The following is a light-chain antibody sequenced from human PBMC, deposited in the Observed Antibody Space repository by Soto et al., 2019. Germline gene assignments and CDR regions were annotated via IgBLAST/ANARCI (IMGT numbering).Light chain of an antibody. J-gene: IGKJ1*01. Sequence: DIQMTQSPSTLPASVGDRVTITCRASQRISSWLAWYQQKPGKAPKLLIYKASSLESGVPSRFSGSGSGTEFTLTISSLQPDDFATYYCQQYTSYSTFGQGTKVEIK. CDR3: QQYTSYST. CDR2: KAS. V-gene: IGKV1-5*03. CDR1: QRISSW.